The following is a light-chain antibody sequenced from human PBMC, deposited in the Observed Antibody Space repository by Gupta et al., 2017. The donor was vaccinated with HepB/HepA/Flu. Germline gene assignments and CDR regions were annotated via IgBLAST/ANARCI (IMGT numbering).Light chain of an antibody. V-gene: IGKV4-1*01. J-gene: IGKJ4*01. CDR1: QNVLYSSNNKKY. CDR2: WAS. CDR3: QQYYSAPRT. Sequence: DIVMTEPLASLAVSLGERDTTNCKSSQNVLYSSNNKKYLAWYQQKPGQPPKLLIYWASTRESGVPDRFSGSGSGTDFTLTISSLQAEDVAVYYCQQYYSAPRTFGEGTKVEIK.